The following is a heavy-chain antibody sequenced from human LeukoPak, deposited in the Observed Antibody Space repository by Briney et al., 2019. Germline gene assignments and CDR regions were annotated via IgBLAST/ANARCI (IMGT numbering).Heavy chain of an antibody. J-gene: IGHJ6*02. V-gene: IGHV3-21*01. CDR2: ISSSSSYI. CDR3: ARENYDFWSGYQRGYYGMDV. Sequence: GGSLRLSCAASGFTFSSYSMNWVRQAPGKGLERVASISSSSSYIYYADSVKGRFTISKDNAKNSLYLQMNSLRAEDTAVYYCARENYDFWSGYQRGYYGMDVWGQGTTVTVSS. CDR1: GFTFSSYS. D-gene: IGHD3-3*01.